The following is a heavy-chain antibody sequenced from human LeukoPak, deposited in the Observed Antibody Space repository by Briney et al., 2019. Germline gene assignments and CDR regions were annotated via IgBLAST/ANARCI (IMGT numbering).Heavy chain of an antibody. CDR3: ARILACATCKSRLGYMDV. CDR2: IYYSGST. V-gene: IGHV4-39*07. D-gene: IGHD3-9*01. J-gene: IGHJ6*04. CDR1: GGSISSSSCY. Sequence: SETLSLTCSFSGGSISSSSCYWVWMRQPPGKGLVGIMNIYYSGSTYYNPSLQSRVTISIDTPQKQFSLKLTSVTAAGTAVYYCARILACATCKSRLGYMDVWAKGTTVTVSS.